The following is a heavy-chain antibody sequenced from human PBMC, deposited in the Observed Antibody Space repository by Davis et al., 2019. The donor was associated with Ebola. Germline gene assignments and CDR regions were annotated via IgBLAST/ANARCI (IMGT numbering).Heavy chain of an antibody. V-gene: IGHV3-23*01. Sequence: GGSLRLSCAASGFTFSSYAMSRVRQAPGKGLEWVSAISGSGGSTYYADPVQGRFTISRDNSKNTLYLQMNSLRAEDTAVYYCAKRRMDYCTGGVCYSDWYFDLWGRGTLVTVSS. J-gene: IGHJ2*01. CDR2: ISGSGGST. D-gene: IGHD2-8*02. CDR3: AKRRMDYCTGGVCYSDWYFDL. CDR1: GFTFSSYA.